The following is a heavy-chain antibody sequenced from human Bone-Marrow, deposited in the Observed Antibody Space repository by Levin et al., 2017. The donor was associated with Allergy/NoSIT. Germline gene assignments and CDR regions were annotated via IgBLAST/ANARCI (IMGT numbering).Heavy chain of an antibody. CDR1: GYTFTSYA. CDR3: ARDPYYDFWSGQAIYDYYYMDV. D-gene: IGHD3-3*01. V-gene: IGHV1-3*01. Sequence: ASVKVSCKASGYTFTSYAMHWVRQAPGQRLEWMGWINAGNGNTNYLQKFQGRVTITMDTPASTAYMELSSLRSEDTAVYYCARDPYYDFWSGQAIYDYYYMDVLGKGTTVTVSS. CDR2: INAGNGNT. J-gene: IGHJ6*03.